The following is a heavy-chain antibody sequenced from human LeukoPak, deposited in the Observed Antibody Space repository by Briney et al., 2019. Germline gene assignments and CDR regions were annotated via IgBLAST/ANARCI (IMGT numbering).Heavy chain of an antibody. V-gene: IGHV4-34*01. CDR1: GGSFSGYY. D-gene: IGHD2-8*02. Sequence: PSGTLSLTCAVYGGSFSGYYWSWIRQPPGKGLEWIGEINHSGSTNYNPSLKSRVTISVDTSKNQFSLKLSSVTAADTAVYYCARGTVFDLWGRGTLVTVSS. CDR3: ARGTVFDL. J-gene: IGHJ2*01. CDR2: INHSGST.